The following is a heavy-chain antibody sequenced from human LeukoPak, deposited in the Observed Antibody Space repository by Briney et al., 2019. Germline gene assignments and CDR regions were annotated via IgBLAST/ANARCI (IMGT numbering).Heavy chain of an antibody. D-gene: IGHD2-15*01. CDR1: GGSISNTSYY. V-gene: IGHV4-39*07. CDR3: ARVQVVVAATRGWFDP. J-gene: IGHJ5*02. CDR2: MYSSGST. Sequence: SETLSLTCTVSGGSISNTSYYWGWIRQPPGKGLEWIGCMYSSGSTYYTPSLKSRVTISGDTSKNQFSLKLSSVTAADTAVYYCARVQVVVAATRGWFDPWGQGTLVTVSS.